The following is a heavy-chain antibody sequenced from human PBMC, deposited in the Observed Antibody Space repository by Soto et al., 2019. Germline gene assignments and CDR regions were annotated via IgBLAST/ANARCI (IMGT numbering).Heavy chain of an antibody. D-gene: IGHD2-15*01. CDR1: GDSVSSSGAA. CDR2: TYYTSKWFL. CDR3: ARVHCRAGTCLDGLDV. J-gene: IGHJ6*04. Sequence: SQTLSLTCAISGDSVSSSGAAWNWIRQSPSRGLEWLGRTYYTSKWFLDYAAFVDSRMTINVDTSRNQFSLHLNSVSPDDTAGYECARVHCRAGTCLDGLDVWGKGTTVTVSS. V-gene: IGHV6-1*01.